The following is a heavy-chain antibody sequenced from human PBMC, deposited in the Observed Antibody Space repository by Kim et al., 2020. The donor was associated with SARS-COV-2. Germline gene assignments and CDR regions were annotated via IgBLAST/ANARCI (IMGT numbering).Heavy chain of an antibody. J-gene: IGHJ2*01. D-gene: IGHD2-21*01. CDR1: GFTFSSYS. CDR2: ISSSSSYI. V-gene: IGHV3-21*01. CDR3: ASLPHLLCSGDCFDL. Sequence: GGSLRLSCAASGFTFSSYSMNWVRQAPGKGLEWVSSISSSSSYIYYADSVKGRFTISRDNAKNSLYLQMNSLRAEDTAVYYCASLPHLLCSGDCFDLWGRGTLVTVSS.